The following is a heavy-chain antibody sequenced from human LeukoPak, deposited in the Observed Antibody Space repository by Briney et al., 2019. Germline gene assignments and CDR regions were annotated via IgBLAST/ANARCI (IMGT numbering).Heavy chain of an antibody. CDR3: ARVHVDIVVVPAARFTYYSYMDV. CDR2: ISGSGGST. J-gene: IGHJ6*03. Sequence: GGSLRLSCAASGFTFSSYAMSWVRQAPGKGLEWVSAISGSGGSTYYADSVKGRFTISRDSAKNSLYLQMNSLRAEDTTVYYCARVHVDIVVVPAARFTYYSYMDVWGKGTTVTISS. CDR1: GFTFSSYA. D-gene: IGHD2-2*01. V-gene: IGHV3-23*01.